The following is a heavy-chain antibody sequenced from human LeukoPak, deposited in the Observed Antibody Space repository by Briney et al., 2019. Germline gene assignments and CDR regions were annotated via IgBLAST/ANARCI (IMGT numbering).Heavy chain of an antibody. CDR2: ISGSGGST. CDR1: GFTFSSYA. D-gene: IGHD3-22*01. CDR3: ARDRLVNPDAFDI. V-gene: IGHV3-23*01. J-gene: IGHJ3*02. Sequence: GGSLRLSCAASGFTFSSYAMSWVRQDPGKGLERVSAISGSGGSTYYADSVKGRFTISRDNAKNSLYLQMNSLRAEDTAVYYCARDRLVNPDAFDIWGQGTMVTVSS.